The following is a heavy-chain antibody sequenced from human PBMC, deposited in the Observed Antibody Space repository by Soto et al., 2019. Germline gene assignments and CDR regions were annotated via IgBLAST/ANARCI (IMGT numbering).Heavy chain of an antibody. V-gene: IGHV1-18*01. CDR2: ISAYNGNT. Sequence: QVQLVQSGAEVKKPGASVKVSCKASGYTFTSYGISWVRQAPGQGLEWRGWISAYNGNTNYAQQLQGRVTMATDTTTSTAFRERRSLSSDGTAVYYCARELGEVRFLEWLSRDYYYGMDVWGQGTTVTVAS. CDR3: ARELGEVRFLEWLSRDYYYGMDV. J-gene: IGHJ6*01. CDR1: GYTFTSYG. D-gene: IGHD3-3*01.